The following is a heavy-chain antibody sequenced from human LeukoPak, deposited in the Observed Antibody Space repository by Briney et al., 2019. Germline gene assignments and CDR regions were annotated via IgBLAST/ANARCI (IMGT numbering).Heavy chain of an antibody. CDR2: IYHSGST. CDR3: ARGGSYCSGGSCYFDY. CDR1: GGSISSSNW. D-gene: IGHD2-15*01. V-gene: IGHV4-4*02. Sequence: SETPSLTCAVSGGSISSSNWWSWVRQPPGKGLEWIGEIYHSGSTNYNPSLKSRVTISVDKSKNQFSLKLSSVTAADTAVYYCARGGSYCSGGSCYFDYWGQGTLVTVSS. J-gene: IGHJ4*02.